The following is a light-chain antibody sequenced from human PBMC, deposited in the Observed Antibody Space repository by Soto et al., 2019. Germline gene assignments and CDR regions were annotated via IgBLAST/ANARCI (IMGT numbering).Light chain of an antibody. CDR1: QSVSNNY. V-gene: IGKV3-20*01. Sequence: EIVLTQSPGTLSLSPGDRATLSCRASQSVSNNYLAWYQQKPGQTPRLLIYGASSRATGIPDRFSGSGSGTDFTLTISRLEPEDFAVYYCQRYGTSPRTFGQGTRW. CDR2: GAS. J-gene: IGKJ1*01. CDR3: QRYGTSPRT.